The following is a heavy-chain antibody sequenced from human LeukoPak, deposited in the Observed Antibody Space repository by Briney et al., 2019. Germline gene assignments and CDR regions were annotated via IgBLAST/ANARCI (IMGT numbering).Heavy chain of an antibody. CDR2: IKQDGSEK. CDR1: GLTFSSYW. V-gene: IGHV3-7*01. CDR3: ARVHGAYPFDY. J-gene: IGHJ4*02. Sequence: PGGSLRLSCAVTGLTFSSYWMSWVRQAPGKGLEWVANIKQDGSEKYYVDSVKGRFTISRDNAKNSLYLQMNSLRAEDTAVYYCARVHGAYPFDYWGQGTLVTVSS. D-gene: IGHD4/OR15-4a*01.